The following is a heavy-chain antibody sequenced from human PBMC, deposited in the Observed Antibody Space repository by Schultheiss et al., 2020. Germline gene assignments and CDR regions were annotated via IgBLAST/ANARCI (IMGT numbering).Heavy chain of an antibody. J-gene: IGHJ3*02. Sequence: SETLSLTCTVSGGSISSGDYYWSWIRQPPGKGLEWIGEMNHSGGTDYTPSLKSRVTISVDTSKNQFSLKLSSVTAADTAVYYCASPYGDYEGFDIWGQGTMVTVAS. V-gene: IGHV4-39*01. CDR1: GGSISSGDYY. CDR2: MNHSGGT. D-gene: IGHD4-17*01. CDR3: ASPYGDYEGFDI.